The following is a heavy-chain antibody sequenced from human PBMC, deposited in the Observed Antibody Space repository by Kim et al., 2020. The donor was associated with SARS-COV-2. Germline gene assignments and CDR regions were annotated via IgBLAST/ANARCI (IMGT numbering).Heavy chain of an antibody. CDR3: AGLSIAAPPTAFDD. CDR2: INHSGSN. J-gene: IGHJ4*02. V-gene: IGHV4-34*01. Sequence: SETLSLTCAVYGGSFSGYYWSWIRQPPGKGLEWIGEINHSGSNNYNPSLKSGVTISVDTSKNQSSLKLSSVTAADTAVYYFAGLSIAAPPTAFDDWGQG. D-gene: IGHD6-6*01. CDR1: GGSFSGYY.